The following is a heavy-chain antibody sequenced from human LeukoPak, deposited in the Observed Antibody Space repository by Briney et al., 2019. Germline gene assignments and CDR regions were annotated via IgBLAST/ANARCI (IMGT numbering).Heavy chain of an antibody. CDR3: ARGVGSGWYGDWFNP. J-gene: IGHJ5*02. D-gene: IGHD6-19*01. CDR1: GGSISSYY. Sequence: SETLSLTCTVSGGSISSYYWSWIRQPPGKGLEWIGYIYYSGSTNYNPSLKSRVTISVDTSKNQFSLKLSSVTAADTAVYYCARGVGSGWYGDWFNPWGQGTLVTVSS. V-gene: IGHV4-59*12. CDR2: IYYSGST.